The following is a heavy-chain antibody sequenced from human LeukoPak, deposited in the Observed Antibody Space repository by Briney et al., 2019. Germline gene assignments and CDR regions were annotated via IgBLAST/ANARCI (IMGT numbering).Heavy chain of an antibody. CDR2: ISSSGSYI. CDR1: GFTFSTYS. D-gene: IGHD6-19*01. J-gene: IGHJ4*02. Sequence: GGSLRLSCAASGFTFSTYSMNWVRRAPGKGLEWVSSISSSGSYIYYADSVKGRFTISRDNAKNSLYLQMDSLRAEDTAVYYCARDRGGSGWYDYWGQGTLVTVSS. V-gene: IGHV3-21*01. CDR3: ARDRGGSGWYDY.